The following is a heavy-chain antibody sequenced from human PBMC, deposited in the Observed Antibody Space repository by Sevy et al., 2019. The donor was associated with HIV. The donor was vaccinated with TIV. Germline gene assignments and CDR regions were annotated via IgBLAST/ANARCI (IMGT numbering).Heavy chain of an antibody. CDR1: GFTFSSYE. CDR2: ISNSGSSI. V-gene: IGHV3-48*03. CDR3: ARDLPHSATTVAHFDY. J-gene: IGHJ4*02. Sequence: GGSLRLSCAASGFTFSSYEMNWVRQAPGKGLEWVSFISNSGSSIYYSDSVKDRFTISRDNAKNSLYLQMNSLRAEDTAIYYCARDLPHSATTVAHFDYWGQGTLITVSS. D-gene: IGHD4-17*01.